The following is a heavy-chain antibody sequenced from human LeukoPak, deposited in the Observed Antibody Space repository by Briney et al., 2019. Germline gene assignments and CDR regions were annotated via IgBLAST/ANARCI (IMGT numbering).Heavy chain of an antibody. CDR3: ATGSFYYYGSGSPYGMDV. CDR1: GGTFSSYA. J-gene: IGHJ6*02. CDR2: FDPEDGET. D-gene: IGHD3-10*01. Sequence: ASVKVSCKASGGTFSSYAISWVRQAPGQGLEWMGGFDPEDGETIYAQKFQGRVTMTEDTSTDTAYMELSSLRSEDTAVYYCATGSFYYYGSGSPYGMDVWGQGTTVTVSS. V-gene: IGHV1-24*01.